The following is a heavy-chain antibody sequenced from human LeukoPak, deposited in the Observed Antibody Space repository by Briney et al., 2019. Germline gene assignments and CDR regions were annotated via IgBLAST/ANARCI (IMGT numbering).Heavy chain of an antibody. CDR3: ARETTVGYFDD. CDR2: INHSGST. Sequence: SETLSLTCAVYGGSFSGYYLSWIRQPPGKGLEWIGEINHSGSTNYNPSLKSRVTIPVDTSKNQFSLKLSSVTAADTAVYYCARETTVGYFDDWGQGNLVTVSS. CDR1: GGSFSGYY. D-gene: IGHD4-23*01. V-gene: IGHV4-34*01. J-gene: IGHJ4*02.